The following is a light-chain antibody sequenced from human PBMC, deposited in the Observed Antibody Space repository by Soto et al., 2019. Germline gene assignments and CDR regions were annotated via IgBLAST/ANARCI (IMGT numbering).Light chain of an antibody. CDR3: QQFKTYPLT. CDR2: DAS. V-gene: IGKV1-13*02. J-gene: IGKJ5*01. CDR1: QGISRA. Sequence: AIQLTQSPSSLSASVGDRVTITCRASQGISRALAWYQQKPGKPPKLLIFDASSLEGGVPSRFSGSGSGTDFTLTISSLQPEDFTTYYCQQFKTYPLTFGQGTRLEIK.